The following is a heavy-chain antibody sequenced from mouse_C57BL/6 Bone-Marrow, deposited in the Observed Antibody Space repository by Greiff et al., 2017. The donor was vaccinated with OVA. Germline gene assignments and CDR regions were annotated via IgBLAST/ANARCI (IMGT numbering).Heavy chain of an antibody. J-gene: IGHJ4*01. CDR3: ARTNEEFPYYYAMDY. V-gene: IGHV1-69*01. CDR1: GYTFTNYW. Sequence: QVQLQQPGAELVMPGASVKLSCKASGYTFTNYWMHWVKQRPGQGLEWIGVIDPSDSYTNYNQKFKGKSTLTVDKSSSTAYMQLSSLTAEDSAVYYCARTNEEFPYYYAMDYWGQGTTVTVSS. CDR2: IDPSDSYT.